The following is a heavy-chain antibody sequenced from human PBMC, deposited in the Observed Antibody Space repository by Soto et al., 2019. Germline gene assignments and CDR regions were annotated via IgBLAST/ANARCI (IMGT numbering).Heavy chain of an antibody. J-gene: IGHJ6*02. CDR1: GYTFTRYG. CDR3: AKNGQPPYYYYGLDV. V-gene: IGHV1-18*01. CDR2: ISGYNGDT. D-gene: IGHD2-8*01. Sequence: QGHLVQSEAEVKKSGASVKVSCKASGYTFTRYGMSWVRQAPGQGLEWMGWISGYNGDTNYAQKFQGRVSMTIDTSTTTAYMELRSLTSDDTAVYYCAKNGQPPYYYYGLDVWGQGTKVTVSS.